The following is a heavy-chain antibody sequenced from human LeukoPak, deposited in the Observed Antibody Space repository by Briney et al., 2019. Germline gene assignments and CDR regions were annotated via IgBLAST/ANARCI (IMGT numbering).Heavy chain of an antibody. D-gene: IGHD3-16*02. V-gene: IGHV3-48*01. CDR2: ISSSSSNI. CDR1: GFTFSSYS. CDR3: ARDRGGIGYYMDV. Sequence: GGSLRLSCAASGFTFSSYSMYWVRQAPGKGLEWVSYISSSSSNIYYADSVKGRFTISRDNAKNSFYLQMNSLRAEDTALNYCARDRGGIGYYMDVWGKGTTVTVSS. J-gene: IGHJ6*03.